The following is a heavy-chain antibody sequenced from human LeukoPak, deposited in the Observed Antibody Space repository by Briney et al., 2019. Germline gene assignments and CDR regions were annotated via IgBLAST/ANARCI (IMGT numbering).Heavy chain of an antibody. CDR2: ITASGDST. J-gene: IGHJ6*03. V-gene: IGHV3-23*01. CDR3: AQSRLFCRGTSCSYYHYMDV. D-gene: IGHD2-2*01. Sequence: QPGGSLRLSCAGSGFPFSSYPISWVRQPPGKGLEWVSAITASGDSTYSADSVKGRFTISRDNSENTLYLQMNSLRAEDTAVYYCAQSRLFCRGTSCSYYHYMDVWGKGTTVTVSS. CDR1: GFPFSSYP.